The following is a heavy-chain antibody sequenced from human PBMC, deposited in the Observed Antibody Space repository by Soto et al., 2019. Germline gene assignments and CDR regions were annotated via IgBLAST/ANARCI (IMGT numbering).Heavy chain of an antibody. J-gene: IGHJ6*02. Sequence: QVQLVQSGAEVKKPGSSVKVSCKASGGTFNTYTFSWVRQAPGQGHERMGRVNVFLATADYAQKFQGRVTLTACKSTTATDMELRRLASEDTALYSCARDHLPRWQLASLRLGDFDSYYGLDVWGQGTAVTVSS. CDR3: ARDHLPRWQLASLRLGDFDSYYGLDV. V-gene: IGHV1-69*08. CDR1: GGTFNTYT. CDR2: VNVFLATA. D-gene: IGHD2-21*01.